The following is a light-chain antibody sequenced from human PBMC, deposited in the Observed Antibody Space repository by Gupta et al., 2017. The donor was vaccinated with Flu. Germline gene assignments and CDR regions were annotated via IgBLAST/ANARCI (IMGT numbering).Light chain of an antibody. V-gene: IGLV3-21*02. CDR2: DDN. Sequence: SYVLTQPPSVSVAPGQTATITCEGNNSKRKNVHWYQQRTGQAPGWGGLDDNDRPSGIPDRVSGSNSGNKAAPTISRVEVGNEACGYCHEWDSRTDVVFGGGTKMNVL. J-gene: IGLJ2*01. CDR3: HEWDSRTDVV. CDR1: NSKRKN.